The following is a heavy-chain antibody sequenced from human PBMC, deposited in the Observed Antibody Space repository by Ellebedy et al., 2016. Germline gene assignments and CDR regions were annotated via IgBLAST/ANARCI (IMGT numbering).Heavy chain of an antibody. CDR1: GYSFTNYW. CDR3: ARQQDYTSNSPGDY. V-gene: IGHV5-51*01. D-gene: IGHD4-23*01. Sequence: GESLKISCKGSGYSFTNYWIGWVRQMPGRGLEWMGIIYPGDSDTRYSPSFQGQVTISADKSISTAYLQWSGLKASDTAMYYCARQQDYTSNSPGDYWGQGTLVTVSS. CDR2: IYPGDSDT. J-gene: IGHJ4*02.